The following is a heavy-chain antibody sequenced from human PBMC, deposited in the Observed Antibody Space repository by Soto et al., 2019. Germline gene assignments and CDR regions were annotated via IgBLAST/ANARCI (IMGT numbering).Heavy chain of an antibody. CDR1: GFTFSSYA. CDR3: ARERQWLRLFDY. D-gene: IGHD5-12*01. Sequence: GGSLRLSCAASGFTFSSYAMHWVRQAPGKGLEWVAVISYDGSNKYYADSVKGRFTISRDNSKNTLHLQMNSLRAEDTAVYYCARERQWLRLFDYWGQGTLVTVSS. CDR2: ISYDGSNK. J-gene: IGHJ4*02. V-gene: IGHV3-30-3*01.